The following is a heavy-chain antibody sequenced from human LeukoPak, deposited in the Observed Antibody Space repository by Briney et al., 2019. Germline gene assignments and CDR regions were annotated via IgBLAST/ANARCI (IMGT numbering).Heavy chain of an antibody. Sequence: SETLSLTCTVSGGSISSYYWSWIRQPPGKGLEWIGYTYYIGSPNYNPSLKSRVTISIDTSKNQFSLKLSSVTAADTAIYYCASRRVVDTAMDYWGQGTLVTVSS. CDR1: GGSISSYY. D-gene: IGHD5-18*01. CDR3: ASRRVVDTAMDY. CDR2: TYYIGSP. V-gene: IGHV4-59*08. J-gene: IGHJ4*02.